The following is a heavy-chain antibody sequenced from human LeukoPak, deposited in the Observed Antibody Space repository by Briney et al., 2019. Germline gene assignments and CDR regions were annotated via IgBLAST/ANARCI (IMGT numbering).Heavy chain of an antibody. D-gene: IGHD4-17*01. CDR2: VFYSGDS. Sequence: SETLSLTCAVSGGSISSDDDYWTWIRQPPGKGLEWIGYVFYSGDSYSNPSLKNRVTISVDTSKNQFSLKLSSVTAADTAVYYCARDPRTMTTVTTFSEWGQGTLVTVSS. CDR1: GGSISSDDDY. CDR3: ARDPRTMTTVTTFSE. V-gene: IGHV4-31*11. J-gene: IGHJ4*02.